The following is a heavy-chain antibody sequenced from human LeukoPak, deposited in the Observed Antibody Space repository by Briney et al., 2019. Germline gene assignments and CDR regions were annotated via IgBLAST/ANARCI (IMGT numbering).Heavy chain of an antibody. CDR1: GYTFTGYY. CDR3: ARRELVGYYYGMDV. J-gene: IGHJ6*02. Sequence: GASVKVSCKASGYTFTGYYMHWVQQAPGQGLEWMGWINPNSGGTNYAQKFQGRVTMTRDTSISTAYMELSRLRSDDTAVYYCARRELVGYYYGMDVWGQGTTVTVSS. V-gene: IGHV1-2*02. D-gene: IGHD1-1*01. CDR2: INPNSGGT.